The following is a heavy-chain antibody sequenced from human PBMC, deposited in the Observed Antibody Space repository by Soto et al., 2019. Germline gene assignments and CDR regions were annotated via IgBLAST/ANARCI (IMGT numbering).Heavy chain of an antibody. CDR1: GDSISSRGFY. J-gene: IGHJ4*02. Sequence: KPSETLSLTCPVSGDSISSRGFYWNWIRHLPGKGLEWIGYISYSGATYYNPSLKSRLTISMDTSNNHFSLNLTSVTAADTAVYYCARQSTMTWNYYFDYWGPGTLVTVSS. CDR2: ISYSGAT. V-gene: IGHV4-31*03. D-gene: IGHD1-7*01. CDR3: ARQSTMTWNYYFDY.